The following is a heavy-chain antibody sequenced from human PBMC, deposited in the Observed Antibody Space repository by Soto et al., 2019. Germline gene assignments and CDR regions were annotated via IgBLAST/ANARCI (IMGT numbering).Heavy chain of an antibody. Sequence: ASVKVSCKASGYTFTGYYMHWVRQAPGQGLEWMGWINPNSGGTNYAQKFQGWVTMTRDTSISTAYMELSRLRSDDTAVYYCARDYYNWNDDKVALFDYWGQGTLVTVSS. V-gene: IGHV1-2*04. D-gene: IGHD1-1*01. CDR1: GYTFTGYY. CDR2: INPNSGGT. J-gene: IGHJ4*02. CDR3: ARDYYNWNDDKVALFDY.